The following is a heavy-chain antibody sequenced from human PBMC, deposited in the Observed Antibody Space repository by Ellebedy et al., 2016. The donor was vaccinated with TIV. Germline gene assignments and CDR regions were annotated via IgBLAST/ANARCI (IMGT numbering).Heavy chain of an antibody. D-gene: IGHD3-22*01. CDR2: IYYSGST. Sequence: MPSETLSLTCTVSGGSISSSSYYWGWIRQPPGKGLEWIGSIYYSGSTYYNPSLKSRVTISVDTSKNQFSLKLSSVTAADTAVYYCASNYYDSSGIDYWGQGTLVTVSS. V-gene: IGHV4-39*01. J-gene: IGHJ4*02. CDR3: ASNYYDSSGIDY. CDR1: GGSISSSSYY.